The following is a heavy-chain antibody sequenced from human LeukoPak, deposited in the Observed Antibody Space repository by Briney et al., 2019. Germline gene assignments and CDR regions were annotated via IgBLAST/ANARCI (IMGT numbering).Heavy chain of an antibody. D-gene: IGHD6-13*01. J-gene: IGHJ4*02. CDR1: GGSFSGYY. CDR2: INHSGST. Sequence: PSGTLSLTCAVHGGSFSGYYWGWIRQPPGKGLEWIGEINHSGSTNYNPSLKSRVTISVDTSKNQFSLKLSSVTAADTAVYYCARGRPAALVDYWGQGTLVTVSS. V-gene: IGHV4-34*01. CDR3: ARGRPAALVDY.